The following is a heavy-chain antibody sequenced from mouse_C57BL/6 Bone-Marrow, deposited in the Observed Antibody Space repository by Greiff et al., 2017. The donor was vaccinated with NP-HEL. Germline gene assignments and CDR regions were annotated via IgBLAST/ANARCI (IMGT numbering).Heavy chain of an antibody. J-gene: IGHJ3*01. CDR3: ARRGQPRPSWFAY. CDR2: IYPSDSET. D-gene: IGHD3-2*02. V-gene: IGHV1-61*01. Sequence: QVQLQQPGAELVRPGSSVKLSCKASGYTFTSYWMDWVKQRPGQGLEWIGNIYPSDSETHYNQKFKDKATLTVDKSSSTAYMQLSSLTSEDSAVYYCARRGQPRPSWFAYWGQGTLVTVSA. CDR1: GYTFTSYW.